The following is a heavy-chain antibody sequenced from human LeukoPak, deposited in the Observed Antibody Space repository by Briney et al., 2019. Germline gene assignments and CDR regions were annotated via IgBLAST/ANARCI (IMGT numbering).Heavy chain of an antibody. CDR3: ARDRDYDFWSGGFGGFGY. V-gene: IGHV4-39*07. J-gene: IGHJ4*02. CDR2: IYYSGST. CDR1: GGSIRSSSYY. D-gene: IGHD3-3*01. Sequence: PSETLSLTCTVSGGSIRSSSYYWGWIRQPPGKGLEWIGSIYYSGSTYYNPSLKSRVTISVDTSKNQFSLKLSSVTAADTAVYYCARDRDYDFWSGGFGGFGYWGQGTLVTVSS.